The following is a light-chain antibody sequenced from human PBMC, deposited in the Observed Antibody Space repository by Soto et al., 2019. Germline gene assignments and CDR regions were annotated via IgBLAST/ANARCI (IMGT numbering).Light chain of an antibody. CDR2: GNS. Sequence: QSALTQPPSVSGAPWERVTISCTGSSSNIGAGYAVHWYLQLPGTAPKLLIYGNSNRPSGVPDRFSGSKSGASASLAITGLQAEDEADYYCQSYDSGLRGVVFGGGTKLTVL. CDR3: QSYDSGLRGVV. V-gene: IGLV1-40*01. CDR1: SSNIGAGYA. J-gene: IGLJ2*01.